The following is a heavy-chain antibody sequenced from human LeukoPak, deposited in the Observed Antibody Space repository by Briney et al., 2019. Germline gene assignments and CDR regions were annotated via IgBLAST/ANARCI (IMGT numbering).Heavy chain of an antibody. D-gene: IGHD6-25*01. CDR3: ARGFSGPTKKWFDP. Sequence: ASVKVSCKASGYTFTGYYMHWVRQAPGQGLEWTGWINPNSGGTNYTQKFQGRVTMTRDTSISTAYMELSRLRSDDTAVYFCARGFSGPTKKWFDPWGQGTRVTVSS. CDR1: GYTFTGYY. J-gene: IGHJ5*02. V-gene: IGHV1-2*02. CDR2: INPNSGGT.